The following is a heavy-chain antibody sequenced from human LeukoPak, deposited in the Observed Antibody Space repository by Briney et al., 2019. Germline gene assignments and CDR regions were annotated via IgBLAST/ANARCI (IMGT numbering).Heavy chain of an antibody. V-gene: IGHV1-18*01. J-gene: IGHJ3*02. Sequence: ASVKVSCKASGYTFTSYGISWVRQAPGQGLEWMGWISAYNGNTNYAQKLQGRVTMTTDTSTSTAYMELRSLGSDDTAVYYCATGIVGATSKVAFDIWGQGTMVTVSS. CDR2: ISAYNGNT. CDR1: GYTFTSYG. CDR3: ATGIVGATSKVAFDI. D-gene: IGHD1-26*01.